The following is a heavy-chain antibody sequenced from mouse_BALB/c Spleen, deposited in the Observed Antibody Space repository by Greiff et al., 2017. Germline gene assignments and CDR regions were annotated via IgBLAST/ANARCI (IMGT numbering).Heavy chain of an antibody. CDR3: ARADYGSSYGFAY. V-gene: IGHV1-9*01. J-gene: IGHJ3*01. CDR2: ILPGSGST. Sequence: QVQLKQSGAELMKPGASVKISCKATGYTFSSYWIEWVKQRPGHGLEWIGEILPGSGSTNYNEKFKGKATFTADTSSNTAYMQLSSLTSEDSAVYYCARADYGSSYGFAYWGQGTLVTVSA. D-gene: IGHD1-1*01. CDR1: GYTFSSYW.